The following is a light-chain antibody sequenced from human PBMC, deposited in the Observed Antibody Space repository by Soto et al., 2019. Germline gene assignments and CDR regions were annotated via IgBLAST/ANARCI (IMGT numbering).Light chain of an antibody. CDR1: QSISTF. V-gene: IGKV1-39*01. CDR3: QQSYSTLLS. Sequence: DIELTQSPSSLSASVGDRVTITCRASQSISTFLNWYQHKRGKAPKLLIHCASSLQSGLPFRFTGSGSGTDFSLTISGLQPEDSATYYCQQSYSTLLSFGGGTKVEI. J-gene: IGKJ4*01. CDR2: CAS.